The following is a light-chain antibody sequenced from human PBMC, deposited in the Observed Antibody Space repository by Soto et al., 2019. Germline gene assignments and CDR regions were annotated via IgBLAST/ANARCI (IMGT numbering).Light chain of an antibody. Sequence: QSVRTQPASLSGSPGQSITISCTGTSSDVGGYTYVSWYQQHPGKAPKLMIYEVSNRPPGVSNRFSGSKSGNTASLTISGLKAEDDADYYCSSYTSSITLYVFGTGTKRTVL. CDR2: EVS. CDR3: SSYTSSITLYV. CDR1: SSDVGGYTY. J-gene: IGLJ1*01. V-gene: IGLV2-14*01.